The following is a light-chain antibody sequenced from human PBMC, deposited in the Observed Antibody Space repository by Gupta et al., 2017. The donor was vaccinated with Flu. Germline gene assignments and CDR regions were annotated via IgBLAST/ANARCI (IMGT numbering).Light chain of an antibody. CDR2: DAS. V-gene: IGKV3-11*01. CDR3: QQRSNGRPAIT. Sequence: EIVLTQSPATLSLSPGERATLSCRASQSVSSYLAWYQQKPGQAPRLLIYDASNRATGSTARFSGSGAGTDFTLTIISREPEDFAVYYCQQRSNGRPAITFGQGTQVEIK. CDR1: QSVSSY. J-gene: IGKJ5*01.